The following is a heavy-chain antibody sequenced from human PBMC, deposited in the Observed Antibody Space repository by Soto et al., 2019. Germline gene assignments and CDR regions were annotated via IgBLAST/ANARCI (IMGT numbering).Heavy chain of an antibody. D-gene: IGHD4-17*01. CDR2: IYSGGSGGST. Sequence: GGSLRLSCAASGFTVSSSYMSWVRQAPGKGLEWVLVIYSGGSGGSTYYADSVRGRFTISRDNSKNTLYLQINSLRAEDTAVYYCARPGGGEGDYVFYYYYGMDVWGQGTTVTVSS. CDR1: GFTVSSSY. J-gene: IGHJ6*02. V-gene: IGHV3-66*04. CDR3: ARPGGGEGDYVFYYYYGMDV.